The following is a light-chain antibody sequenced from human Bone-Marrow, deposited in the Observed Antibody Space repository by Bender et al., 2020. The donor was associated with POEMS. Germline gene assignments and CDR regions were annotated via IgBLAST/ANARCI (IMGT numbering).Light chain of an antibody. CDR3: QSYDNSLGGWV. CDR1: SSNVGGYNR. J-gene: IGLJ3*02. CDR2: DVN. V-gene: IGLV2-11*01. Sequence: QSALTQPRSVSGSPGQSVAISCSGTSSNVGGYNRVSWYQHHPSKAPTLIMYDVNTRPSGVPDRFSASKSANTASLTVSGLQAEDEGDYYCQSYDNSLGGWVFGGGTKLTVL.